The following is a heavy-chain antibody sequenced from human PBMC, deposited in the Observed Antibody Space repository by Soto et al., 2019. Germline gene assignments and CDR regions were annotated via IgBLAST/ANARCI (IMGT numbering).Heavy chain of an antibody. D-gene: IGHD2-15*01. V-gene: IGHV6-1*01. J-gene: IGHJ4*02. Sequence: SQTLSLTCAISGDSVSSYSAAWNWIRQSPSRGLEWLGRTYYRSKWYNDYAVSVKSRITINPDTSKNQFSLQLNSVTPEDTAVYYCARDVVVVAATRALYYFDYWGQGTLVTVSS. CDR1: GDSVSSYSAA. CDR3: ARDVVVVAATRALYYFDY. CDR2: TYYRSKWYN.